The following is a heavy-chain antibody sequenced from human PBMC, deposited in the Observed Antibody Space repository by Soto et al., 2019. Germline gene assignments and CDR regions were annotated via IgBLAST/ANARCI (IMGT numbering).Heavy chain of an antibody. CDR2: ISWNSGGI. J-gene: IGHJ5*02. CDR3: AKDMGQWLVMNWFDP. V-gene: IGHV3-9*01. CDR1: GFTFDDYA. D-gene: IGHD6-19*01. Sequence: PGGSLRLSCAASGFTFDDYAMHWVRQAPGKGLEWVSGISWNSGGIGYADSVKGRFTISRDNAKNSLYLQMNSLRAEDTALYYCAKDMGQWLVMNWFDPWGQGTLVTVSS.